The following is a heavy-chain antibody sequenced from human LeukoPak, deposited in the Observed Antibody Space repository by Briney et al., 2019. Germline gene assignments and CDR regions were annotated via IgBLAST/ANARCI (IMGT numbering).Heavy chain of an antibody. CDR2: IYYSGST. Sequence: PSETLSLTCTVSGGSISSYYWSWIRQPPGKGLEWIGYIYYSGSTNYNPSLKSRVTISVDTSKNQFSLKLSSVTAADTAVYHCARAPDFWSGYYINYYYYYGMDVWGQGTTVTVSS. J-gene: IGHJ6*02. CDR3: ARAPDFWSGYYINYYYYYGMDV. D-gene: IGHD3-3*01. CDR1: GGSISSYY. V-gene: IGHV4-59*01.